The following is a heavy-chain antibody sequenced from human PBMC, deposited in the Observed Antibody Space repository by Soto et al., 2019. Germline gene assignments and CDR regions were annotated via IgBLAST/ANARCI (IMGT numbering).Heavy chain of an antibody. D-gene: IGHD3-22*01. CDR1: CGTFISYA. V-gene: IGHV1-69*13. CDR3: ARGQHHYDSSGYLDY. Sequence: SEQVSFKASCGTFISYAITWVRQAPGQGLEWMGGIIPIFGTANYAQKFQGRVTITADESTSTAYMELSSLRSEDTAMYYCARGQHHYDSSGYLDYWGQGTLVTVSS. CDR2: IIPIFGTA. J-gene: IGHJ4*02.